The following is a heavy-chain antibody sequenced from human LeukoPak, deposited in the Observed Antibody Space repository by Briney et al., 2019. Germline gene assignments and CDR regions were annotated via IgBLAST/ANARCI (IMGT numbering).Heavy chain of an antibody. D-gene: IGHD5/OR15-5a*01. V-gene: IGHV3-23*01. Sequence: GGSLRLSCAASGFTFSTYAMNWVRQAPGKGLEWVSTISDSGGSTYYADSVKGRFTISRDNSKNTLYLQVNSLRAEDTAVYYCAKDLIPSVVWGQGTLVTVSS. CDR2: ISDSGGST. CDR1: GFTFSTYA. J-gene: IGHJ4*02. CDR3: AKDLIPSVV.